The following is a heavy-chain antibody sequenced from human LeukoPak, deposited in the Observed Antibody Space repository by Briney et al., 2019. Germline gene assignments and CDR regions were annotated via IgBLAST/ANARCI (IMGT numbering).Heavy chain of an antibody. J-gene: IGHJ4*02. CDR1: GFTFSNYR. CDR2: MNSDGSST. CDR3: AREKFRGLDY. Sequence: PGGSLRLSCEASGFTFSNYRMHWVRQAPGKGLVWVSRMNSDGSSTTYADSVKGRFTISRDNAKNTLYLEMNSLRPEDTAVYYCAREKFRGLDYWGQGTLVTVSS. V-gene: IGHV3-74*01.